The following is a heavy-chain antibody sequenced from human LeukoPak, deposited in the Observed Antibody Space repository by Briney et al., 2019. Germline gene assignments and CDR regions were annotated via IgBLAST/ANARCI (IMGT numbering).Heavy chain of an antibody. D-gene: IGHD3-10*01. CDR2: INSDGSST. CDR1: GFTFSSYW. V-gene: IGHV3-74*01. J-gene: IGHJ2*01. Sequence: PGGSLRLSCAAPGFTFSSYWMHWVRQAPGKGLVWVSRINSDGSSTSYADSVKGRFTISRDNAKNTLYLEMNSLRAEDTAVYYCARATMVRGVIIKQYWYFDLWGRGTLATVSS. CDR3: ARATMVRGVIIKQYWYFDL.